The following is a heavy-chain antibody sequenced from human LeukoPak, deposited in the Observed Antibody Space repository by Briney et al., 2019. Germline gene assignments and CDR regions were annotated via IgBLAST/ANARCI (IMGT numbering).Heavy chain of an antibody. D-gene: IGHD1-26*01. CDR2: INHSGST. Sequence: SETLSLTCAVYGGSFSGYYWSWIRQPPGKGLEWIGEINHSGSTNYNPSLKSRVTISVDTSKNQFSLKLSSVTAADTAVYYCARRGTIDSRPPWKWGQGTLVNVSS. V-gene: IGHV4-34*01. CDR3: ARRGTIDSRPPWK. CDR1: GGSFSGYY. J-gene: IGHJ4*02.